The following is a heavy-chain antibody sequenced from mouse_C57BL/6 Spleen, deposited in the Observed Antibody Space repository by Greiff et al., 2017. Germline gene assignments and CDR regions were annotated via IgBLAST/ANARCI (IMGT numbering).Heavy chain of an antibody. CDR1: GYAFSSSW. V-gene: IGHV1-82*01. D-gene: IGHD2-12*01. Sequence: VQLQQSGPELVKPGASVKISCKASGYAFSSSWMNWVKQRHGKGLEWIGRIYPGDGDTNYNGQFKGKATLTADKSSSTPYMQLCCLTSEDSALYFCARTAYDDAMDYRGQGTSVTVSS. CDR3: ARTAYDDAMDY. J-gene: IGHJ4*01. CDR2: IYPGDGDT.